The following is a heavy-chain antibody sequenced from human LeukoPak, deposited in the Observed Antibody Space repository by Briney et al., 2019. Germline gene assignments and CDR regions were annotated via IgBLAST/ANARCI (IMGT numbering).Heavy chain of an antibody. CDR1: GGSINNYY. CDR2: IHYSGTT. D-gene: IGHD2-15*01. CDR3: ARDRRYRSGDNCYLHYFDS. J-gene: IGHJ4*02. Sequence: SETLSLTCSVSGGSINNYYWSWIRRSPGQGLEWIGYIHYSGTTNYNPSFKGRLTISVDTSRDQFSLKLNSVTAADTAIYYCARDRRYRSGDNCYLHYFDSWGQGTLVTVSS. V-gene: IGHV4-59*01.